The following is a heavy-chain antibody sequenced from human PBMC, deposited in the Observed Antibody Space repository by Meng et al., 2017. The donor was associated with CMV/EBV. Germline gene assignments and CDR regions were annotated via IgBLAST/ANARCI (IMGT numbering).Heavy chain of an antibody. CDR1: GFTFSSYS. D-gene: IGHD3-3*01. CDR2: ISSSSSYI. J-gene: IGHJ6*02. V-gene: IGHV3-21*01. Sequence: GESLKISCAASGFTFSSYSMNWVRQAPGKGLEWVSSISSSSSYIYYADSVKGRFTISRDNAKNSLYLQMNSLRAEDTAVYYCARGVPTYYDFWSGYYPYGMDVWGQGTTVTVSS. CDR3: ARGVPTYYDFWSGYYPYGMDV.